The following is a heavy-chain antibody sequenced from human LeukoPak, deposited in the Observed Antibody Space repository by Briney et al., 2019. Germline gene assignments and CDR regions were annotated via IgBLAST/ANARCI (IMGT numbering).Heavy chain of an antibody. V-gene: IGHV5-51*01. Sequence: GESLKISCKGSGYSFTSYWIGWVRQMPGKGLEWMGVIYPGDSDTRYSPSFQGQVTISADKSISTAYLQWSSLKASDTAIYYCARQGGSYRSPFDFWGQGTLVTVSS. D-gene: IGHD1-26*01. J-gene: IGHJ4*02. CDR2: IYPGDSDT. CDR1: GYSFTSYW. CDR3: ARQGGSYRSPFDF.